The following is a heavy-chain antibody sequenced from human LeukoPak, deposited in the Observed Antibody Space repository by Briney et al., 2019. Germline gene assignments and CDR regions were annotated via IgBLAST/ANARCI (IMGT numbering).Heavy chain of an antibody. V-gene: IGHV1-46*01. J-gene: IGHJ4*02. D-gene: IGHD2-2*01. CDR2: INPSAGST. CDR3: ERDEGCGSTNCLFDY. Sequence: ASLKVSCKASGYTFISYYMHWVRQAPVQGLEWIGIINPSAGSTNYAQKFQSRVTMTRDMSTSTVYMELRRLRSEDTAMYYCERDEGCGSTNCLFDYWGQGTLVTVSS. CDR1: GYTFISYY.